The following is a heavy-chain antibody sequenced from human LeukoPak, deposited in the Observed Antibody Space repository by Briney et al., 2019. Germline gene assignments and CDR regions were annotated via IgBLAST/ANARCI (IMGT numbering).Heavy chain of an antibody. J-gene: IGHJ4*02. Sequence: GGSLRLSCAASGFTFSSYAMHWVRQAPGKGLEWVSSISSSSSYIYYADSVKGRFTISRDNAKNSLYLQMNSLRAEDTAVYYCARDFKNVDPSDYWGQGTLVTVSS. CDR1: GFTFSSYA. CDR2: ISSSSSYI. V-gene: IGHV3-21*01. CDR3: ARDFKNVDPSDY. D-gene: IGHD5-12*01.